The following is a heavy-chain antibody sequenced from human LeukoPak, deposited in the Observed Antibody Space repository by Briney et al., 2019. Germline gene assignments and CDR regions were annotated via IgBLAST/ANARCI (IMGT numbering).Heavy chain of an antibody. CDR3: ARGWHHGMDV. CDR1: GFTFSSYA. D-gene: IGHD2-15*01. Sequence: GGSLRLSCAASGFTFSSYAMSWVRQAPGRGLEWVSGISGSGGSTYYADSVKGRFTISRDNSKNTLYLQMNSLRAEDTAVYYCARGWHHGMDVWGQGTTVTVSS. J-gene: IGHJ6*02. V-gene: IGHV3-23*01. CDR2: ISGSGGST.